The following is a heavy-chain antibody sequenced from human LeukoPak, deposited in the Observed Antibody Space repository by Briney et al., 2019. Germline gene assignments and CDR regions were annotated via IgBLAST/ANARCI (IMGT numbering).Heavy chain of an antibody. CDR2: ISGSGGST. V-gene: IGHV3-23*01. CDR1: GFTFSSYA. J-gene: IGHJ4*02. CDR3: ARESLSGDHLDY. D-gene: IGHD7-27*01. Sequence: PGGSLRLSCAASGFTFSSYAMNWVRQAPGKGLEWVSAISGSGGSTYYADSVKGRFTISRDNSKNTLYLQMNSLRAEDTAVYYCARESLSGDHLDYWGQGTLVTVSS.